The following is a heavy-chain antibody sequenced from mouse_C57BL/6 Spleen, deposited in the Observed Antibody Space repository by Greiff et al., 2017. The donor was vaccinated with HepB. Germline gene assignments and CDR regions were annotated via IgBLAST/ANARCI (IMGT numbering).Heavy chain of an antibody. Sequence: EVKVVESGGGLVQPGGSLSLSCAASGFTFTDYYMSWVRQPPGKALEWLGFIRNKANGYTTEYSASVKGRFTISRDNSQSILYLQMNALRAEDSATYYCARYMGVGSGYGFDYWGQGTTLTVSS. CDR1: GFTFTDYY. CDR2: IRNKANGYTT. V-gene: IGHV7-3*01. J-gene: IGHJ2*01. CDR3: ARYMGVGSGYGFDY. D-gene: IGHD3-2*02.